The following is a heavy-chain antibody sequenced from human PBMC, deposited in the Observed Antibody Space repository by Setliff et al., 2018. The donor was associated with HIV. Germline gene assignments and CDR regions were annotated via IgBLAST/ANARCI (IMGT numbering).Heavy chain of an antibody. V-gene: IGHV4-4*07. CDR1: GGSISSYY. J-gene: IGHJ6*03. CDR2: IYSSRST. CDR3: ARGRWPLLSGHYYHYMDV. Sequence: SETLSLTCTVSGGSISSYYWSWIRQPAGKGLEWIGRIYSSRSTDYNPFLKSRVTMSVYTSKNQLSLKLTSMTAADTAVYYCARGRWPLLSGHYYHYMDVWGKGTTVTVSS. D-gene: IGHD2-15*01.